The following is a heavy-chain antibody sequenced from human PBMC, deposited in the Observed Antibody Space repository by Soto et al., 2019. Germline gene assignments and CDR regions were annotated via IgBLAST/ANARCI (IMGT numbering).Heavy chain of an antibody. V-gene: IGHV1-8*01. CDR3: AGGIKYGDYSRWFDP. D-gene: IGHD4-17*01. Sequence: ASVKVSCKASGYTFTSYDINWVRQATGQGFEYLGWMNPNSGNTGYVKKFQRRVTMTRDTSMSTAYMELSSLRSEDTSVYYFAGGIKYGDYSRWFDPWAPGTLFTVSS. CDR1: GYTFTSYD. CDR2: MNPNSGNT. J-gene: IGHJ5*02.